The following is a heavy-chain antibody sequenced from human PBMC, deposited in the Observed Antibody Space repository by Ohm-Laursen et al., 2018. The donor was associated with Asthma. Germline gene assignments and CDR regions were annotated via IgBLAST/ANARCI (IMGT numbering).Heavy chain of an antibody. Sequence: SLRLSCAASGFTFSSYAMSWVRQSPGKGLEWVSAISGSGGSTYYADSVKGRFTISRDNSKNTLYLQMNSLRAEDTAVYYCAKDLSAAAGEYDYWGQGTLVTVSS. D-gene: IGHD6-13*01. CDR1: GFTFSSYA. CDR2: ISGSGGST. V-gene: IGHV3-23*01. CDR3: AKDLSAAAGEYDY. J-gene: IGHJ4*02.